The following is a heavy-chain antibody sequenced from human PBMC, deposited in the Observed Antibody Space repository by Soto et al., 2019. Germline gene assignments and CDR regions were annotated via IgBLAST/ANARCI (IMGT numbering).Heavy chain of an antibody. CDR2: ISSDGSEK. CDR3: ANSWTTLTTGFDF. J-gene: IGHJ4*02. V-gene: IGHV3-30*18. Sequence: GGSLRLSCAASGFTFSSYGMHWVRQAPGTGLGWVAVISSDGSEKYYLDSVRDRFTISRDNSKNTLYLQMNNLRPEDTAMYYCANSWTTLTTGFDFWGQGALVTVSS. D-gene: IGHD4-17*01. CDR1: GFTFSSYG.